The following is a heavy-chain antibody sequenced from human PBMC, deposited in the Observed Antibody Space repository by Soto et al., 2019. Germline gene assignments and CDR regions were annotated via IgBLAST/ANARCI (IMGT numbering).Heavy chain of an antibody. CDR2: IKSDGSTT. Sequence: EVQLVESGGGLVQPGGYLRLSCAASGFTFSSYWMHWVRQAPGKGLVWVSRIKSDGSTTSYADSVKGRFTISRDNAKNTLYLQMNSLRDEDTAVYYCGRDFYGDFDYWGQGTLVTVSS. CDR1: GFTFSSYW. CDR3: GRDFYGDFDY. V-gene: IGHV3-74*01. J-gene: IGHJ4*02. D-gene: IGHD4-17*01.